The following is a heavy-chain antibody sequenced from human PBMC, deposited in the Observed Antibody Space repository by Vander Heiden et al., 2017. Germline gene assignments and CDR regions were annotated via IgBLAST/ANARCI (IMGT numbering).Heavy chain of an antibody. D-gene: IGHD3-22*01. J-gene: IGHJ1*01. V-gene: IGHV3-72*01. CDR1: GYTFSEPY. CDR3: ATSPSSGYN. CDR2: IRNKAASHTT. Sequence: EVQLVESGGGLVQPGGSLRLACVGSGYTFSEPYMDWVRQSPGKGLEWVGRIRNKAASHTTAYAASVEGRFAISRDDSKNSLYLQLNSLKTEDTAMYYCATSPSSGYNWGQGTQVTVSS.